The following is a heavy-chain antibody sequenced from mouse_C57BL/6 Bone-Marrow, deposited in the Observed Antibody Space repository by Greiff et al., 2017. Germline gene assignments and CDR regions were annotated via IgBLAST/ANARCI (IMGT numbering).Heavy chain of an antibody. J-gene: IGHJ3*01. CDR1: GFSFTSYG. Sequence: VQLQESGPGLVAPSQSLSITCTVSGFSFTSYGVSWVRQPPGKGLEWLGVIWGDGSINYHSALISRLSLSKDNSKGQVFLKLNSLQTDDTATYYCDKPGLLLRNGAYWGQGTLVTVSA. D-gene: IGHD1-1*01. CDR2: IWGDGSI. V-gene: IGHV2-3*01. CDR3: DKPGLLLRNGAY.